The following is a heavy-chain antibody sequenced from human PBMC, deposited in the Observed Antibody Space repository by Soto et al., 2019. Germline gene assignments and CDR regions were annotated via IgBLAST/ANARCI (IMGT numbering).Heavy chain of an antibody. V-gene: IGHV3-23*01. D-gene: IGHD2-21*02. CDR1: GFTFNTYG. CDR3: ARIGPYCGGDCYPDFDF. J-gene: IGHJ4*02. CDR2: VSGSGGGT. Sequence: GGSLRLSCAASGFTFNTYGMTWVRQAPGKGLEWVSTVSGSGGGTYYADSVKGRFIISRVNSKNTMYLQMSNLRAEDTAVYFCARIGPYCGGDCYPDFDFWGLGTPVTVSS.